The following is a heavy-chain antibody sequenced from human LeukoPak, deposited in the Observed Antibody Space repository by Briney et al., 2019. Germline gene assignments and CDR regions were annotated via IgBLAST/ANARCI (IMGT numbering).Heavy chain of an antibody. V-gene: IGHV3-74*01. CDR2: INTDGAVT. CDR1: GFTFSKYW. J-gene: IGHJ4*02. D-gene: IGHD6-19*01. Sequence: GGSLRLSCAASGFTFSKYWMLWVRQAPGKGLESASRINTDGAVTTYADSVKGRFTVSRDNADNTMFLQMNSVRDEDTAVYYCATKQWLAPPPDSWGQGTPVTVSS. CDR3: ATKQWLAPPPDS.